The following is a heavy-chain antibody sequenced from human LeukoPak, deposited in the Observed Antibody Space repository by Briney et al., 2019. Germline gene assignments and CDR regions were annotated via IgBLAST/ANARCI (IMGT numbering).Heavy chain of an antibody. J-gene: IGHJ6*02. Sequence: VSVKVSCKASGYTFTGYYMHWVRQAPGQGLEWMGWINPNSGGTNYAQKFQGRVTMTRDTSISTAYMELSRLRSDDTAVYYCARDPVVGYGMDVWGQGTTATVSS. D-gene: IGHD2-21*01. CDR1: GYTFTGYY. CDR3: ARDPVVGYGMDV. V-gene: IGHV1-2*02. CDR2: INPNSGGT.